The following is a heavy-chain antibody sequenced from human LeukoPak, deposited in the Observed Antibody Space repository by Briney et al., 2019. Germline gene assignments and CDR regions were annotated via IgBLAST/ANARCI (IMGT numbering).Heavy chain of an antibody. CDR2: IKQDGSEK. D-gene: IGHD6-19*01. CDR1: GFTFSSYW. Sequence: GGSLRLSCAASGFTFSSYWMSWVRQAPGKGLEWVANIKQDGSEKYYVDSVKGRFTISRDNVQNSLHLQMNSLRAEDTAVYYCARLSSGWYGDFDYWGQGTLVTVSS. CDR3: ARLSSGWYGDFDY. V-gene: IGHV3-7*03. J-gene: IGHJ4*01.